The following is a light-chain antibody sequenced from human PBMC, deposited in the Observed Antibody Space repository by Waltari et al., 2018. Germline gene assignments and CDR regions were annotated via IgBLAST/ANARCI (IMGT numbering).Light chain of an antibody. V-gene: IGKV1-5*03. CDR2: KTS. CDR3: QQYNTYFT. J-gene: IGKJ3*01. CDR1: QSVNMW. Sequence: DIQMTQSPSTLSASVGYRVTITCRSSQSVNMWLAWYQQKPRKAPKLLIYKTSRLESGVPFRFSGSGSGTEFTLTISSLQPDDFATYYCQQYNTYFTFGPGTKVDIK.